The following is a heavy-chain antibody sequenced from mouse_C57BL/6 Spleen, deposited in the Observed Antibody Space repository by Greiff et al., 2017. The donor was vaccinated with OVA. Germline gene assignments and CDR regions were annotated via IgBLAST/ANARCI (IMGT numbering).Heavy chain of an antibody. V-gene: IGHV1-64*01. Sequence: VQLQQSGAELVKPGASVKLSCKASGYTFTSYWMHWVKQRPGQGLEWIGMIHPNSGSTNYNEKFKSKATLTVDKSSSTAYMQLRSLTSEDSAVYYCVCTPGGYYAMDYWGQGTSVTVSS. CDR2: IHPNSGST. D-gene: IGHD1-1*02. J-gene: IGHJ4*01. CDR1: GYTFTSYW. CDR3: VCTPGGYYAMDY.